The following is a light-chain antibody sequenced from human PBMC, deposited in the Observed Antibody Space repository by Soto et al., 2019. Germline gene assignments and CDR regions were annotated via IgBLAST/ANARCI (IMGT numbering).Light chain of an antibody. CDR2: VAS. J-gene: IGKJ2*01. CDR3: QQYGSSPYT. CDR1: QSVSSSY. V-gene: IGKV3-20*01. Sequence: EIVLTQSPGTLSLSPGERATLSCRASQSVSSSYLAWYQQKPGQAPRPLIYVASSRATGIPDRFSGSGSGTDFTLTISRLEPEDFAVYDCQQYGSSPYTFSQGTKLEIK.